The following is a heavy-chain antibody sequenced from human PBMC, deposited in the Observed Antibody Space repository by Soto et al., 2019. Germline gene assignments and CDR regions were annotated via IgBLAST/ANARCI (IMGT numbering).Heavy chain of an antibody. V-gene: IGHV1-18*01. Sequence: QVQLVQSGDEGKKPGASVKVSCKASGYIFVNYGIAWVRQAPGQGLEWMAWISPYTGNTHSATKIQGRLTMTTDASTSTAYMDLGSLTSDDTAVYYCVMVDNYVTPTPQDVWGQGTTVTVSS. D-gene: IGHD3-16*01. CDR1: GYIFVNYG. CDR2: ISPYTGNT. J-gene: IGHJ6*02. CDR3: VMVDNYVTPTPQDV.